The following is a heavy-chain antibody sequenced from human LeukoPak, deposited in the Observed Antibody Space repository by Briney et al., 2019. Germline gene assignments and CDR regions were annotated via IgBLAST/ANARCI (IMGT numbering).Heavy chain of an antibody. CDR1: GYTLTELS. J-gene: IGHJ4*02. CDR3: ATDLLASSSWWGFDY. D-gene: IGHD6-13*01. Sequence: RASVKVSCKVSGYTLTELSMHWVRQAPGKGLEWMGGFDPGDGETIYAQKFQGGVTMTEDTSTDTAYMELSSLRSEDTAVYYCATDLLASSSWWGFDYWGQGTLVTVSS. CDR2: FDPGDGET. V-gene: IGHV1-24*01.